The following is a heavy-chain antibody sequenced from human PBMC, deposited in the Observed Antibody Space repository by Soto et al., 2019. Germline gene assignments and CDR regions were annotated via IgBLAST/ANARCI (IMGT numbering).Heavy chain of an antibody. CDR1: GGSLGSYY. CDR3: ARDGDGLFSTNPYYQNLKDF. D-gene: IGHD3-9*01. V-gene: IGHV4-59*01. J-gene: IGHJ6*02. Sequence: SATLPLSGTVSGGSLGSYYWSWIRQPPGKGLEWIGYVFYTGRANYNASLKSRVSISLDTSNYQFSLKLSSVTAADTAVYYCARDGDGLFSTNPYYQNLKDFRARGTTGT. CDR2: VFYTGRA.